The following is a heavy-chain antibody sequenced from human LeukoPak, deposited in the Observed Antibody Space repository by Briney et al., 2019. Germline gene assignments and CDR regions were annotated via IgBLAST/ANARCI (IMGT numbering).Heavy chain of an antibody. Sequence: SETLSLTCTVSGGSISSYHWSWIRQPPGKGLEWIGYIYYSGSTNYNPSLKSRVTISVDTSKNQFSLKLSSVTAADTAVYYCARGGARGYSGYVGYWGQGTLVTVSS. V-gene: IGHV4-59*01. D-gene: IGHD5-12*01. J-gene: IGHJ4*02. CDR3: ARGGARGYSGYVGY. CDR2: IYYSGST. CDR1: GGSISSYH.